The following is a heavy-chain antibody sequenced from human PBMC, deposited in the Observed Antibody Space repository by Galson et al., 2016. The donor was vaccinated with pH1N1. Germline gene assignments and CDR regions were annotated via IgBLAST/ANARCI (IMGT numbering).Heavy chain of an antibody. D-gene: IGHD1-7*01. CDR3: ARDRDWSYDY. V-gene: IGHV1-2*02. CDR1: GYTFTGYY. Sequence: SVKVYCKASGYTFTGYYIHWVRQAPGQGLELMGWINPNSSGTNYSQRFQDRVTMTRDTSITTAYMEVSRLTSHDTAVYYCARDRDWSYDYWGQGTLITVSS. J-gene: IGHJ4*02. CDR2: INPNSSGT.